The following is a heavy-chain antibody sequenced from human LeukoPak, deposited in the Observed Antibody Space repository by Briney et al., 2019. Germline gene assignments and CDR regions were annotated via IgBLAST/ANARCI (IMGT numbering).Heavy chain of an antibody. V-gene: IGHV4-59*01. Sequence: KPSETLSLTCTVSGGSISSYYWSWIRQPPGKGLEWIGYIYYSGSTNYNPSLKSRVTISVDTSKNQFSLKLSSVTAADTAVYYRARGATKWAFDIWGQGTMVTVSS. D-gene: IGHD2-8*01. J-gene: IGHJ3*02. CDR1: GGSISSYY. CDR3: ARGATKWAFDI. CDR2: IYYSGST.